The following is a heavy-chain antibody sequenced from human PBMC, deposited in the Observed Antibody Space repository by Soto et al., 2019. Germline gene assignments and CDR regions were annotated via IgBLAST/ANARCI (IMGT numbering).Heavy chain of an antibody. CDR2: ISGSGGST. CDR1: GFIFSEYA. Sequence: EVQLLESGGGLVQPGGSLRLSCAASGFIFSEYAMSWVRQAPGKGLEWVSAISGSGGSTYYADSVKGRFTISRDNSKNTLYLQMNSRRAEDTAVYYCATLGGAGIDPWGQGTLVTVSS. D-gene: IGHD6-19*01. CDR3: ATLGGAGIDP. V-gene: IGHV3-23*01. J-gene: IGHJ5*02.